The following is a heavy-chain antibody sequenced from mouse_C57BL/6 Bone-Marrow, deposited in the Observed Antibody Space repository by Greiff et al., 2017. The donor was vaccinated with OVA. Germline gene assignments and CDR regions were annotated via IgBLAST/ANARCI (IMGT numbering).Heavy chain of an antibody. D-gene: IGHD1-1*01. CDR3: ANYGSSAMDY. J-gene: IGHJ4*01. CDR2: INPYNGGT. Sequence: VQLQQSGPVLVKPGASVKMSCKASGYTFTDYYMNWVKQSHGKSLEWIGVINPYNGGTSYNQKFKGKATLTVDKSSSTAYMELNSLTSEDSAVYYCANYGSSAMDYWGQGTSVTVSS. V-gene: IGHV1-19*01. CDR1: GYTFTDYY.